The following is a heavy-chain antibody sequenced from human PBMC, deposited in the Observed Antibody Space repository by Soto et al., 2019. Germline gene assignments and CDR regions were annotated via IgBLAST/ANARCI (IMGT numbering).Heavy chain of an antibody. CDR2: ISGSGGST. J-gene: IGHJ2*01. CDR1: GFTFSSYA. V-gene: IGHV3-23*01. Sequence: GGSLRLSCAASGFTFSSYAMSWVRQAPGKGLEWVSAISGSGGSTYYADSVKGRFTISRDNSKNTLYLQMNSLRAEDTAVYYCAKDYNHGDYPARYFDLWGRGTLVTVSS. CDR3: AKDYNHGDYPARYFDL. D-gene: IGHD4-17*01.